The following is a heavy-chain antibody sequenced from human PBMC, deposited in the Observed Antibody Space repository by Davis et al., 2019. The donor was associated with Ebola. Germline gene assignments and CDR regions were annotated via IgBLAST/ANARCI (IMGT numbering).Heavy chain of an antibody. CDR2: ISSSSSTI. V-gene: IGHV3-48*02. Sequence: GESLKISCAASGFTFSSYSMNWVRQAPGKGLEWVSYISSSSSTIYYADSVKGRFTISRDNAKNSLYLQMNSLRDEDTAVYYCARGGYYDSSGFRFDYWGQGTLVTVSS. CDR1: GFTFSSYS. J-gene: IGHJ4*02. CDR3: ARGGYYDSSGFRFDY. D-gene: IGHD3-22*01.